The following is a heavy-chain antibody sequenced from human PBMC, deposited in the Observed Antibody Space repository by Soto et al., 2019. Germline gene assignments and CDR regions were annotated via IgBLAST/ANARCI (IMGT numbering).Heavy chain of an antibody. D-gene: IGHD3-16*01. Sequence: SETLSLTCIVSGGSISPHYCTWIRQAAGKGLEWIGRIYSSGSTNYNPSLKSRVTMSVDTSKSQFSLRLSSVSAADTAVYYCARAFAGFGAYWYFDLWGRGTLVTVSS. V-gene: IGHV4-4*07. CDR2: IYSSGST. CDR3: ARAFAGFGAYWYFDL. J-gene: IGHJ2*01. CDR1: GGSISPHY.